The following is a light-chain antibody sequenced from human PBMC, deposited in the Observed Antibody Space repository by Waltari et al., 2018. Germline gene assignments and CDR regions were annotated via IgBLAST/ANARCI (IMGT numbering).Light chain of an antibody. J-gene: IGLJ1*01. CDR3: SSFTSSSTLV. CDR2: DVT. CDR1: ISDVGGYNY. Sequence: QSALTQPVSVSGSPGQSITISCTGTISDVGGYNYVAWYQQHPGKAPKLLIYDVTNRPSGVSNRFSGSKSGNTASLTISWLQAEDESDYHCSSFTSSSTLVFGTGTKVTVL. V-gene: IGLV2-14*03.